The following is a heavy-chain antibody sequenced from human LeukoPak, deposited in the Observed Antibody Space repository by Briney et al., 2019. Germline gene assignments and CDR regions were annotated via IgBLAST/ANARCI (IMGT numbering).Heavy chain of an antibody. Sequence: NASETLSLTCTVSGGSISSYYWSWIRQPAGKGLEWIGRIYTSGSTNYNPSLKSRVTMSVDTSKNQFSLKLSSVTAADTAVYYCVRDRMATLYNWFDPWGQGTLVTVSS. CDR1: GGSISSYY. D-gene: IGHD5-24*01. V-gene: IGHV4-4*07. CDR3: VRDRMATLYNWFDP. J-gene: IGHJ5*02. CDR2: IYTSGST.